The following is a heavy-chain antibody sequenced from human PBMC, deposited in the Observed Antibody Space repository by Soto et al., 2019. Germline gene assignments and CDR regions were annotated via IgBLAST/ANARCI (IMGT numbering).Heavy chain of an antibody. CDR2: MNPNSGNT. D-gene: IGHD4-17*01. CDR3: ARTLYGDNVDY. Sequence: QVQLVQSGAEVKKPGASVKVSCKASGYTFTSYDINWVRQATGQGLEWMGWMNPNSGNTGYAQKFQGRATMTRNTSISTAHTALRSMRSEDTAVYYCARTLYGDNVDYWGQGTLVTVSS. J-gene: IGHJ4*02. V-gene: IGHV1-8*01. CDR1: GYTFTSYD.